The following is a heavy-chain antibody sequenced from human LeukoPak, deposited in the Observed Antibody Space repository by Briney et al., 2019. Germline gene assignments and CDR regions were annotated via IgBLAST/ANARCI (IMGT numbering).Heavy chain of an antibody. CDR2: IYSSGST. V-gene: IGHV4-4*07. J-gene: IGHJ4*02. CDR1: GSSINSYY. D-gene: IGHD4-23*01. Sequence: SETLSLTCTVSGSSINSYYWSWIRQPAGKGLEWIGRIYSSGSTNYNPSLKSRVSMSVDTSKNQFSLKLTSVTAADTAVYYCARGGKATVVSMWGQGILVTVSS. CDR3: ARGGKATVVSM.